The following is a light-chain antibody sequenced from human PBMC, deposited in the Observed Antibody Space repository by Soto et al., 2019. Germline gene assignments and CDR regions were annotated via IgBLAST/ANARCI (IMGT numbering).Light chain of an antibody. CDR1: SSNIGSNT. Sequence: QSVLTQPPSASGTPGQRFTISCSGSSSNIGSNTVNWYQQLPGTAPKLLIYSNNQRPSGVPDRFSGAKSGTSASLAISGLQSEDEAAYYCAAWYDSLNGYVFGTGTKLTVL. CDR3: AAWYDSLNGYV. V-gene: IGLV1-44*01. J-gene: IGLJ1*01. CDR2: SNN.